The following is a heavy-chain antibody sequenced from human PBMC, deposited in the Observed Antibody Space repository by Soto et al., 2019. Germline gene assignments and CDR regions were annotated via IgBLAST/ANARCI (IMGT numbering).Heavy chain of an antibody. CDR2: ISTRGSTI. D-gene: IGHD3-16*01. J-gene: IGHJ4*02. CDR1: GFTFSDFH. V-gene: IGHV3-11*01. Sequence: QVHLVESGGGLVKPGGSLRLSCTASGFTFSDFHMNWIRQAPGRGLEWISYISTRGSTIHYVDSVKGRFTISRDKAKNALYLHVNSLRAEDTAVDYCARDRGKVWVEYWGQGTLVTVSS. CDR3: ARDRGKVWVEY.